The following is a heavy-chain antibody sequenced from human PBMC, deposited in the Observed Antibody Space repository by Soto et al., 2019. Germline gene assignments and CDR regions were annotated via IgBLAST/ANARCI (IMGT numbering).Heavy chain of an antibody. V-gene: IGHV3-9*01. CDR2: ISWNSGSI. CDR3: AKDNWVGATKGYYYRGMDV. CDR1: GFTFDDYA. D-gene: IGHD1-26*01. Sequence: EVQLVESGGGLVQPGRSLRLSCAASGFTFDDYAMHWVRQAPGKGLEWVSGISWNSGSIGYADSVKGRFTISRDNAKNSLYLQMNSLRAEDTALYDCAKDNWVGATKGYYYRGMDVWGQGTTVTVSS. J-gene: IGHJ6*02.